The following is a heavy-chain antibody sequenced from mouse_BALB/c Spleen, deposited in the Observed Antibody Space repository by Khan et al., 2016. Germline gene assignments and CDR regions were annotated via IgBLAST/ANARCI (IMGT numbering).Heavy chain of an antibody. D-gene: IGHD2-14*01. CDR1: GYSITSDYA. CDR2: ISYSGST. Sequence: EVELVESGPGLVKPSQSLSLTCTVTGYSITSDYAWNWIRQFPGNKLEWMGYISYSGSTSYNPSLKSRISITRDTSKNQFFLQLNSVTTEDTATYYCARKVRRGMDYWGQGTSVTVSS. V-gene: IGHV3-2*02. CDR3: ARKVRRGMDY. J-gene: IGHJ4*01.